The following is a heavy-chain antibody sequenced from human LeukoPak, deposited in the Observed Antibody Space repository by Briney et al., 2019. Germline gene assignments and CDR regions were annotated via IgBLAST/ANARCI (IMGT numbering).Heavy chain of an antibody. CDR1: GFTFSSYA. J-gene: IGHJ4*02. D-gene: IGHD6-19*01. V-gene: IGHV3-23*01. CDR3: AKAKGSGLKWYFDY. CDR2: ISGSGGST. Sequence: GGSLRLSCAASGFTFSSYAMSWVRQAPGKGLEWVSTISGSGGSTYYADSVKGRFTISRDNSKNTLYLQMNSLRAEDTAEYYCAKAKGSGLKWYFDYWGQGTLVTVSS.